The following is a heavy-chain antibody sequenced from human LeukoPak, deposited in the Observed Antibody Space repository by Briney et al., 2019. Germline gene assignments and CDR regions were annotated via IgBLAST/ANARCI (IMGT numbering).Heavy chain of an antibody. V-gene: IGHV4-4*02. Sequence: SGTLSLTCAVFGGSISNSYWWRWVRQPPGEGLEWIGEIYHSGSTNYNPSLKSRVTISVDKSKNQFSLKLSSVTAADTAVYYCARVSGDWFDPWGQGTLVTVSS. J-gene: IGHJ5*02. CDR2: IYHSGST. D-gene: IGHD1-14*01. CDR1: GGSISNSYW. CDR3: ARVSGDWFDP.